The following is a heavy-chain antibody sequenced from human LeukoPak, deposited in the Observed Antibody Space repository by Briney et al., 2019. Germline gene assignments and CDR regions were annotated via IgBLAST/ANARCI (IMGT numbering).Heavy chain of an antibody. J-gene: IGHJ5*02. V-gene: IGHV4-4*07. CDR1: GGSISSYY. Sequence: PSETLSLTCTVSGGSISSYYWSWIRQPAGKGLEWIGRIYTSGSTNYNPSLKSRVTMSVDTSKNQFSLKLSSVTAADTAVYYCAREREYYYGSGSQGNWFDPWGQGTLVTVSS. CDR3: AREREYYYGSGSQGNWFDP. D-gene: IGHD3-10*01. CDR2: IYTSGST.